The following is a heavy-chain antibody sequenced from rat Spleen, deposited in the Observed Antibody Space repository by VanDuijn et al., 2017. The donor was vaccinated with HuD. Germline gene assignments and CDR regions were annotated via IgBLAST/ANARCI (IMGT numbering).Heavy chain of an antibody. CDR1: SNYV. CDR3: ARHGYYDGYYPYFDY. V-gene: IGHV5S13*01. D-gene: IGHD1-12*03. J-gene: IGHJ2*01. CDR2: ISTGYGNT. Sequence: SNYVMAWVSQAPTKGLEWVASISTGYGNTFYRDSVKGRFTISRDNAKNTLYLQMDSLRSEDTATYYCARHGYYDGYYPYFDYWGQGVMVTVSS.